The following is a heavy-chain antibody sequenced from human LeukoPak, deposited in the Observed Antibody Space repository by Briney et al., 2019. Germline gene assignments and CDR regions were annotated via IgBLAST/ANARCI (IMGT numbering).Heavy chain of an antibody. J-gene: IGHJ6*03. D-gene: IGHD6-13*01. Sequence: GGSLRLSCAASGFTFSSYSMNWVRQAPGKGLEWVSYISSSSSTIYYADSVKGRFTISRDNAKNSLYLQMNSLRAEDTAVYYCARERSSSWPPRRVMDVWGKGTTVTVSS. CDR2: ISSSSSTI. V-gene: IGHV3-48*01. CDR1: GFTFSSYS. CDR3: ARERSSSWPPRRVMDV.